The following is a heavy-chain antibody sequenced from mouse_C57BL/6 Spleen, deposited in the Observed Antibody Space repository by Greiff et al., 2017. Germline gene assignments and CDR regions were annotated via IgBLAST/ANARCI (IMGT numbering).Heavy chain of an antibody. CDR3: ARKEGGDGYYQAWFAY. CDR1: GYTFTSYW. CDR2: INPSNGGT. V-gene: IGHV1-53*01. J-gene: IGHJ3*01. Sequence: QVQLQQPGTELVKPGASVKLSCKASGYTFTSYWMHWVKQRPGQGLEWIGNINPSNGGTNYNEKFKSKATLTVDKSSSTAYMQLSSLTSEDSAVYYCARKEGGDGYYQAWFAYWGQGTLVTVSA. D-gene: IGHD2-3*01.